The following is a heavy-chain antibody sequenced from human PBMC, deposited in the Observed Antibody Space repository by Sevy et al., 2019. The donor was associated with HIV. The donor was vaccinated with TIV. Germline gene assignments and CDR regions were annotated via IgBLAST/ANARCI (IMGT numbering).Heavy chain of an antibody. D-gene: IGHD1-1*01. J-gene: IGHJ4*02. V-gene: IGHV3-15*01. CDR1: GFIFTNAW. CDR2: IKSRADGGTT. Sequence: GGSLRLSCAASGFIFTNAWITWVRQAPGKGLEWVGRIKSRADGGTTDHSAPMKGRFTITRGDSKNTLYLQMNSLKTEETAVYYCGTDLTTTYFDYWGQGTLVTVSS. CDR3: GTDLTTTYFDY.